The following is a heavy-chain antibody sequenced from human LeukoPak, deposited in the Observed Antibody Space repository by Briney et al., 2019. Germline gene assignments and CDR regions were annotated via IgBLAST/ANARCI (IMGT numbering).Heavy chain of an antibody. Sequence: AGGSLRLSCAASGFTFSDFAMSWVRQAPGKGLEWVSGTIGSGATTFYADSVKGRFTISRDNSKNTLFLQMNSLRAEDTATYYCAKGEGDTYASWYMDAWGKGTTVTVSS. CDR3: AKGEGDTYASWYMDA. D-gene: IGHD2-21*02. CDR2: TIGSGATT. V-gene: IGHV3-23*01. CDR1: GFTFSDFA. J-gene: IGHJ6*03.